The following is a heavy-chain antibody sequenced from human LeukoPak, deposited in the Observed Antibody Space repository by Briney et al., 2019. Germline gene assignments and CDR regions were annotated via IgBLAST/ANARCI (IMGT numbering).Heavy chain of an antibody. CDR3: AREVYCSSTSCYGFDY. J-gene: IGHJ4*02. CDR2: ISAYNGNT. CDR1: GYTFTGYY. V-gene: IGHV1-18*04. Sequence: ASVKVSCKASGYTFTGYYMHWVRQAPGQGLEWMGWISAYNGNTNYAQKLQGRVTMTTDTSTSTAYMELRSLRSDDTAVYYCAREVYCSSTSCYGFDYWGQGTLVTVSS. D-gene: IGHD2-2*01.